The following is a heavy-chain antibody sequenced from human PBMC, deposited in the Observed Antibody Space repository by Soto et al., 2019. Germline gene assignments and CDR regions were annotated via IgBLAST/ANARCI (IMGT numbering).Heavy chain of an antibody. CDR2: IGAFNGNT. CDR1: GYTFTDFG. CDR3: VSPGDSVGSRGSYYFDH. J-gene: IGHJ4*02. Sequence: HVQLVQSGAEVKKPGASVKVSCKASGYTFTDFGIGWVRQAPGQELEWVGWIGAFNGNTDYAQKFQGRVTMTADPPTSTANMGLRSLRFEDTAIYPCVSPGDSVGSRGSYYFDHWGQGTLVTVSS. D-gene: IGHD3-22*01. V-gene: IGHV1-18*01.